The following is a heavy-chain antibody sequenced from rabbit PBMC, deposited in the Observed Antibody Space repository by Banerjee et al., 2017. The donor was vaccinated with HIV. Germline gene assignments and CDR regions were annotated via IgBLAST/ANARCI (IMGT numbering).Heavy chain of an antibody. D-gene: IGHD1-1*01. CDR2: IYTTSGST. J-gene: IGHJ4*01. CDR3: ASDASSSGYDPYYFNL. V-gene: IGHV1S43*01. Sequence: QQQLEESGGGLVKPGGTLTLTCKASGIDFSSYYRMCWVRQAPGRGLELIACIYTTSGSTWYASWVNGRFTISKTSSTTVTLQMTSLTAADTATYFCASDASSSGYDPYYFNLWGQGTLVTVS. CDR1: GIDFSSYYR.